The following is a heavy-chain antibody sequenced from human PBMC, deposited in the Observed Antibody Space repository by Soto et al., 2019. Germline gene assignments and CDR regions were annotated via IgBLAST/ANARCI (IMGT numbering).Heavy chain of an antibody. D-gene: IGHD6-19*01. CDR3: ARDQFVAVAGETTGYYGMDV. J-gene: IGHJ6*02. CDR2: ISSSSSYI. CDR1: GFTFSSYS. Sequence: EVQLVESGGGLVKPGGSLRLSCAASGFTFSSYSMNWVRQAPGKGLEWVSSISSSSSYIYYADSVKGRVTISRDNAKNSLYLQMSSLRAEDTAVYYCARDQFVAVAGETTGYYGMDVWGQGTTVTVSS. V-gene: IGHV3-21*01.